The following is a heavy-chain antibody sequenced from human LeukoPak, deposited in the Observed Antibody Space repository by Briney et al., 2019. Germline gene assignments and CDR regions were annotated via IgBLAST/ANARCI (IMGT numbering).Heavy chain of an antibody. J-gene: IGHJ6*03. CDR3: ARDQYYDFWSGYQTYYSHYYMDV. V-gene: IGHV1-2*02. D-gene: IGHD3-3*01. Sequence: ASVKVSCKASGYTFTGYYMHWVRQAPGQGLEWMGWINPNSGGTNYAQKFQGRVTMTRDTSISTAYMEMSTLSSDDTAVYSCARDQYYDFWSGYQTYYSHYYMDVWGKGTTVTVSS. CDR2: INPNSGGT. CDR1: GYTFTGYY.